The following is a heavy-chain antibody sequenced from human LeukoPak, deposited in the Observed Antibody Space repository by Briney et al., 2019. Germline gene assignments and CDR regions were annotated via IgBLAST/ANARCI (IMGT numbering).Heavy chain of an antibody. Sequence: SETLSLTCTVSGGSISSGSYYWSWIRQPAGKGLEWIGRIYTSGSTNYNPSLKSRVTISVDTSKNQFSLKLSSVTAADTAVYYCARDRSSSGFDYWGQGTLVTVSS. J-gene: IGHJ4*02. CDR3: ARDRSSSGFDY. D-gene: IGHD6-6*01. CDR2: IYTSGST. CDR1: GGSISSGSYY. V-gene: IGHV4-61*02.